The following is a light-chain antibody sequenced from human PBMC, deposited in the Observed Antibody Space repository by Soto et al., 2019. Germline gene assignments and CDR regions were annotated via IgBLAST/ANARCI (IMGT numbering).Light chain of an antibody. V-gene: IGKV3-20*01. Sequence: EFVLTQSPGTLSLSPGDRATLSCRASQTVGNNYLAWYQQKPGQAPRLLIYDASSRATGIPDRFSGGGSGTEFTLTISSLQSEDFAVYYCQQYNNWPFTFGPGTKVDIK. CDR1: QTVGNNY. J-gene: IGKJ3*01. CDR2: DAS. CDR3: QQYNNWPFT.